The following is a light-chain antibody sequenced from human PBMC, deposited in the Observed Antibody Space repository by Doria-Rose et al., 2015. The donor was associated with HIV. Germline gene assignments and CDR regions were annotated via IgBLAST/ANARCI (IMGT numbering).Light chain of an antibody. CDR2: WAS. CDR1: QSVLYSSNSKNY. J-gene: IGKJ3*01. V-gene: IGKV4-1*01. CDR3: QQYYTTPFT. Sequence: DIRMTQSPDSLAVSLGARATINCKSSQSVLYSSNSKNYLAWYQQKPGQPPKLLIYWASTRESGVPDRFSGSGSGTDFTLTISSLQAEDVAVYYCQQYYTTPFTFGPGTKVDIK.